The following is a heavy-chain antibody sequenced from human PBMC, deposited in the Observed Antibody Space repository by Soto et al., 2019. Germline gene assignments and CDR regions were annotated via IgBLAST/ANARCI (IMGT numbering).Heavy chain of an antibody. CDR2: IWYDGSNK. CDR1: GFTFSSYG. J-gene: IGHJ6*02. D-gene: IGHD3-10*01. Sequence: GGSLRLSCAASGFTFSSYGMHWVRQAPGKGLEWVAVIWYDGSNKYYADSVKGRFTISRDNSKNTLYLQMNSLRAEDTAVYYCARDITMVRGVIARYYYGMDVWGQGTTVTVS. V-gene: IGHV3-33*01. CDR3: ARDITMVRGVIARYYYGMDV.